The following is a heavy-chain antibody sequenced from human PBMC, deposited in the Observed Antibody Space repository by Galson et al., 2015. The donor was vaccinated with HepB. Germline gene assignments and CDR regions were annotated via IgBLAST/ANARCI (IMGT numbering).Heavy chain of an antibody. V-gene: IGHV3-48*02. Sequence: SLRLSCAVSGFTFTRYSMNWVRRAPGKGLEWVSYISSSSNVIYYADSVKGRFTISRDNAKNSLYLQMNSLRDEDTAVYYCARLGSYGDYVGYWGQGTLVTVSS. J-gene: IGHJ4*02. D-gene: IGHD4-17*01. CDR3: ARLGSYGDYVGY. CDR1: GFTFTRYS. CDR2: ISSSSNVI.